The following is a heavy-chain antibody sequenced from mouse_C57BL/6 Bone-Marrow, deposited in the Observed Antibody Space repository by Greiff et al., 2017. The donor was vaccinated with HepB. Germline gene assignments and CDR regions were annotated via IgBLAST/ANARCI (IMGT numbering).Heavy chain of an antibody. Sequence: VQLQQSVAELVRPGASVKLSCTAPGFNIKNTYMPWVKQRPEQGLEWIGRIDPANGNTKYHPKFQGKATITADTSSNTAYLQLRVLTSEDTALYYYGRGCNYNYWGQGTTLTVSS. J-gene: IGHJ2*01. V-gene: IGHV14-3*01. CDR3: GRGCNYNY. CDR2: IDPANGNT. D-gene: IGHD2-1*01. CDR1: GFNIKNTY.